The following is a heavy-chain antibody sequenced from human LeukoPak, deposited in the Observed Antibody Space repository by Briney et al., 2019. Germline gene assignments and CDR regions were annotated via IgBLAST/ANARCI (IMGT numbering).Heavy chain of an antibody. J-gene: IGHJ6*03. CDR2: INPKSGGT. Sequence: ASVKVSCKASGYSFTGHYMHWVRQAPGQGLEWMGWINPKSGGTNYAQKFQGRVTMTRDTSISTAYMELSRLIFDDTAVYYCARGDSGYDHFYHMDVWGKGTTVTISS. V-gene: IGHV1-2*02. D-gene: IGHD5-12*01. CDR3: ARGDSGYDHFYHMDV. CDR1: GYSFTGHY.